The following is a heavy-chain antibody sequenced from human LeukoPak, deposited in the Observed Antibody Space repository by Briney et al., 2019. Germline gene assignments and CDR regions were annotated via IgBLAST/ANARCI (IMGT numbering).Heavy chain of an antibody. CDR3: ARDGDGEWLPEPNYYYYGMDV. V-gene: IGHV3-33*01. J-gene: IGHJ6*02. CDR1: GFTFSSYG. Sequence: GGSLRLSCAASGFTFSSYGMHWVRQAPGKGLEWVAVIWYDGSNKYCADSVKGRFTISRDNSKNTLYLQMNSLRAEDTAVYYCARDGDGEWLPEPNYYYYGMDVWSQGTTVTVSS. D-gene: IGHD3-3*01. CDR2: IWYDGSNK.